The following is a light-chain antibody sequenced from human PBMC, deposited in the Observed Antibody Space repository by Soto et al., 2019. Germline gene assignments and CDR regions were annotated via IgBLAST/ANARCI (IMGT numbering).Light chain of an antibody. CDR3: MHALQYPWT. V-gene: IGKV2-28*01. CDR2: LSA. CDR1: QSLLHSNGYNY. J-gene: IGKJ1*01. Sequence: DIVMTQSPLSLPVTPGEPASISCRSSQSLLHSNGYNYFNWYLQKPGQSPQVLIYLSANRASGVPDRFSGSGSGTDFTLKISRVEAEDGGLYYCMHALQYPWTCGEGTVVVVK.